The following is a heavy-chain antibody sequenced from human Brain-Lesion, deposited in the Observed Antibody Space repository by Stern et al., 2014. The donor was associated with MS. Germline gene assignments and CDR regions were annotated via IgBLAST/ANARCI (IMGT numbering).Heavy chain of an antibody. CDR2: IKQDGSEK. J-gene: IGHJ4*02. CDR1: GFTFYNYW. D-gene: IGHD6-13*01. Sequence: VQLVQSGGGLVQPGGSLRLSFAASGFTFYNYWMIWVRQAPGTGREWVANIKQDGSEKFYVNSVKGRFTISRDNAKNSLYLQMNALKAEDTAVYYCARDDTSSSWYNYWGQGTLVTVSS. V-gene: IGHV3-7*01. CDR3: ARDDTSSSWYNY.